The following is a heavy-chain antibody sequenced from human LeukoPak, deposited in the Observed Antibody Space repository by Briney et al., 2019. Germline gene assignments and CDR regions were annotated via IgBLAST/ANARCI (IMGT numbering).Heavy chain of an antibody. CDR1: GGSMSSYY. Sequence: PSGTLSLTCTVSGGSMSSYYWSWIRQPAGKGLEWIGHIYTSGSTNYNPSLKSRVTISVDKSKNQFSLNLSSVTAADTAVYYCARDGGYSCGYNWFDPWGQGTLVTVSS. CDR2: IYTSGST. CDR3: ARDGGYSCGYNWFDP. V-gene: IGHV4-4*07. D-gene: IGHD5-18*01. J-gene: IGHJ5*02.